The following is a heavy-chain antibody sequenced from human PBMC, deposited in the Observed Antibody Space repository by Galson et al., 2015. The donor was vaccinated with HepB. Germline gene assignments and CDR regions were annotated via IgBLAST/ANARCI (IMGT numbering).Heavy chain of an antibody. Sequence: SLRLSCAASGFTFSSYGMHWVRQAPGKGLEWVAVISYDGSNRYYADSVKGRFTISRDNSKNTLYLQMNSLRAEDTAVHYCAKDNYGSVRLDGFDIWGQGTLVTVSS. D-gene: IGHD3-10*01. CDR1: GFTFSSYG. CDR2: ISYDGSNR. V-gene: IGHV3-30*18. J-gene: IGHJ3*02. CDR3: AKDNYGSVRLDGFDI.